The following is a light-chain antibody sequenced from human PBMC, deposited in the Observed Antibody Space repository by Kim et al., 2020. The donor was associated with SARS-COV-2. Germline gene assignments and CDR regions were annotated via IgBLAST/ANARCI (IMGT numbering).Light chain of an antibody. Sequence: SSELTQDPAVSVALGQTVRITCQGDSLSTYSASWYQQKAGQAPVFVMYGQIRPYGIQGRLSGTSPGTTASLTITGAHAEDGADYYCNSRARSDHWVFGGG. CDR2: GQ. V-gene: IGLV3-19*01. CDR3: NSRARSDHWV. CDR1: SLSTYS. J-gene: IGLJ3*02.